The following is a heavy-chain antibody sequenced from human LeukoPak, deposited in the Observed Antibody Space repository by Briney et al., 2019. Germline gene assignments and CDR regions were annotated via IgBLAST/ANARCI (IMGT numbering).Heavy chain of an antibody. CDR3: ARVGGDYDYVWGTYRLDY. V-gene: IGHV3-7*01. Sequence: GGSLRLSCAASGFTFSSYWMSWVRQAPGKGLEWVANIKQGGSEKYYVDSVKGRFTISRDKAKNSLYLQMNSLSAEDTAVYYCARVGGDYDYVWGTYRLDYWGQGILVTVSS. CDR2: IKQGGSEK. J-gene: IGHJ4*02. CDR1: GFTFSSYW. D-gene: IGHD3-16*02.